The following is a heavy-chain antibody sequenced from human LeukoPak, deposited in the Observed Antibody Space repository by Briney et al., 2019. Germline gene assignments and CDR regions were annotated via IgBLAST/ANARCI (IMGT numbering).Heavy chain of an antibody. Sequence: SETLSLTCAVYGGSFSGYYWSWIRQPPGKGLEWIGEINHSGSTNYNPSLKSRVTISVDTPKNQFSLKLSSVTAADTAVYYCARIGGKSMVYGMDVWGQGTTVTVSS. D-gene: IGHD3-10*01. CDR2: INHSGST. CDR3: ARIGGKSMVYGMDV. V-gene: IGHV4-34*01. CDR1: GGSFSGYY. J-gene: IGHJ6*02.